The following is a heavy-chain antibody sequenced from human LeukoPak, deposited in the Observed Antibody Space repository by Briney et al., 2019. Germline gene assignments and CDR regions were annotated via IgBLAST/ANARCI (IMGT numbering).Heavy chain of an antibody. CDR1: GFTFSSYG. Sequence: GGSLRLSCAASGFTFSSYGMHWVRQAPGKGLEWVAVIWYDGSNKYYADSLKGRFTISRDNSKNTLYLQMNSLRDEDTAVYYCARDHRWAFDIWGQGTMVTVSS. D-gene: IGHD5-24*01. CDR2: IWYDGSNK. V-gene: IGHV3-33*01. CDR3: ARDHRWAFDI. J-gene: IGHJ3*02.